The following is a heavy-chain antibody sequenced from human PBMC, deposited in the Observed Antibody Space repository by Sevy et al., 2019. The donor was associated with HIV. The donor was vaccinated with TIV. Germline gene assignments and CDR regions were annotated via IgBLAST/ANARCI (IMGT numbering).Heavy chain of an antibody. Sequence: SETLSLTCTVSGASISSSGYYWGWLRQPPGKGLEWIASINYSGITFYNPSLKSRSTISADTSKNQFSLDLNSVTAADTAIYYCAGPILTYNNGWSYYDYWGQGTVVTVSS. D-gene: IGHD6-19*01. CDR2: INYSGIT. CDR1: GASISSSGYY. J-gene: IGHJ4*02. V-gene: IGHV4-39*01. CDR3: AGPILTYNNGWSYYDY.